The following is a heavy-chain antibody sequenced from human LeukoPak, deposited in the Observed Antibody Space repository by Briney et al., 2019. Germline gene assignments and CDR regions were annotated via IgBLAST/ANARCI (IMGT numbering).Heavy chain of an antibody. Sequence: GGSLRLSCAASGFTFRTYGMHWVRQAPGKGLEWVAVISYDGDPKFYADSVKGRFTISRDNSKNTLYLHLNSLRAEDTAIYYCAKDVSALTYNASWPGPGFWGQGTLVSVSS. CDR2: ISYDGDPK. V-gene: IGHV3-30*18. J-gene: IGHJ4*02. CDR1: GFTFRTYG. D-gene: IGHD3-10*01. CDR3: AKDVSALTYNASWPGPGF.